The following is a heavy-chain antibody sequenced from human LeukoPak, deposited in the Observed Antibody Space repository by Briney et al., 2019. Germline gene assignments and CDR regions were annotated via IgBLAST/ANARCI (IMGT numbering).Heavy chain of an antibody. V-gene: IGHV3-23*01. CDR3: AKRGVVIRVILVGFHKEAYYFDS. Sequence: PGGSLRLSCAASGFTFRSFAMGWVRQAPGKGLEWVAGISDSGGRTNYADSVKGRFTISRDNPKNTLYLQMNSLRAEDTAVYFCAKRGVVIRVILVGFHKEAYYFDSWGQGALVTVSS. D-gene: IGHD3-22*01. CDR2: ISDSGGRT. J-gene: IGHJ4*02. CDR1: GFTFRSFA.